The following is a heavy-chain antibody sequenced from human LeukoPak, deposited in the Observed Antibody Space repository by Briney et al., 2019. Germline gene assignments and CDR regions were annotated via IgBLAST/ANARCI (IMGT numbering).Heavy chain of an antibody. V-gene: IGHV3-23*01. CDR1: RFTFNSYA. CDR3: ARNENSGWGYFDY. D-gene: IGHD5-12*01. CDR2: IGGSNGIT. J-gene: IGHJ4*02. Sequence: GGSLRLSCAASRFTFNSYAMSWDRQAPGKGLEWVSVIGGSNGITFYVGSVKGRFTISRDNSKDTLYLQMNSLRAEDTAVYYCARNENSGWGYFDYWGQGTLVTVSS.